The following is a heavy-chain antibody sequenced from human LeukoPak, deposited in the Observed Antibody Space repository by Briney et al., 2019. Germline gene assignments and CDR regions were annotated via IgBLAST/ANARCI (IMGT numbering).Heavy chain of an antibody. D-gene: IGHD2-2*01. V-gene: IGHV1-69*05. J-gene: IGHJ4*02. CDR3: AVKNYCSSTSCSNQGFDY. CDR2: IIPIFGTA. CDR1: GGTFSSYA. Sequence: ASVKVSCKASGGTFSSYAISWVRQPPGQGLEWMGGIIPIFGTANYAQKFQGRVTITTDESTSTAYMELSSLRSEDTAVYYCAVKNYCSSTSCSNQGFDYWGQGTLVTVSS.